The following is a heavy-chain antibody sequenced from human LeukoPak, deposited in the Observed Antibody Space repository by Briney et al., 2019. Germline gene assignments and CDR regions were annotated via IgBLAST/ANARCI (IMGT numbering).Heavy chain of an antibody. Sequence: SETLSLTCTVSGGSISSYYWSWIRQPSGKGLEWIGRIYTSGSTNYNPSLKSRVTMSVDTSKNQFSLKLSSVTAADTAVYYCARGGCSSTSCYPYNWFDPWGQGTLVTVSS. J-gene: IGHJ5*02. CDR1: GGSISSYY. D-gene: IGHD2-2*01. CDR2: IYTSGST. CDR3: ARGGCSSTSCYPYNWFDP. V-gene: IGHV4-4*07.